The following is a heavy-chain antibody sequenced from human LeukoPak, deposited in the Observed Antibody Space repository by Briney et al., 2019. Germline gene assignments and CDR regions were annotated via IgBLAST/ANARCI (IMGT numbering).Heavy chain of an antibody. V-gene: IGHV4-38-2*02. J-gene: IGHJ6*03. CDR1: GDSITGYY. CDR3: ARGGKGPVSYYYMDV. D-gene: IGHD1-14*01. Sequence: PSETLSLTCSVSGDSITGYYWGWIRQPPGKGLEWIGSIYHSGSTYYNPSLKSRVTISVDTSKNQFSLKLSSVTAADTAVYYCARGGKGPVSYYYMDVWGKGTTVTVSS. CDR2: IYHSGST.